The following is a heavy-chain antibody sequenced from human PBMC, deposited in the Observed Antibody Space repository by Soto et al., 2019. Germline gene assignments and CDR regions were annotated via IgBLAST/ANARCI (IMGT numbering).Heavy chain of an antibody. CDR1: RVGLTNIS. CDR3: ARVRQLVGYFYYYMGV. D-gene: IGHD6-6*01. J-gene: IGHJ6*03. Sequence: VKVTSEARRVGLTNISLTSPRHAHPQGLKWMGWISAYNGDTHYTQRLQGRVTMTTDTSTSTAYMELRGLRSDDTAVYYCARVRQLVGYFYYYMGVWGKGTTVTVSS. CDR2: ISAYNGDT. V-gene: IGHV1-18*01.